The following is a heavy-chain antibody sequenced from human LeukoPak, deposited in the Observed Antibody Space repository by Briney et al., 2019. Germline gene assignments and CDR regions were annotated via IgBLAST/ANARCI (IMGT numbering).Heavy chain of an antibody. CDR3: ATGSYYYGSGSPYYYGMDV. J-gene: IGHJ6*02. CDR1: GYTLTELS. D-gene: IGHD3-10*01. V-gene: IGHV1-24*01. Sequence: GASVKVSCKVSGYTLTELSMHWVRQAPGKGLEWMGGFDPEDGETIYAQKFQGRVTMTEDTSTDTAYMKLSSLRSEDTAVYYCATGSYYYGSGSPYYYGMDVWGQGTTVTVSS. CDR2: FDPEDGET.